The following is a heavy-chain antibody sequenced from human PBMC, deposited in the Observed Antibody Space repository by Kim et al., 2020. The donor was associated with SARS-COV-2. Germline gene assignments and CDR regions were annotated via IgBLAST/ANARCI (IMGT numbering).Heavy chain of an antibody. CDR3: AKDRWGSGNIGNGLYYG. CDR1: GFTFSSYG. CDR2: ISYDGSNK. J-gene: IGHJ6*01. D-gene: IGHD3-10*01. V-gene: IGHV3-30*18. Sequence: GGSLRLSCAASGFTFSSYGMHWVRQAPGKGLEWVAVISYDGSNKYYADSVKGRFTISRDNSKNRLYLQMNSLRAEDTAVYYFAKDRWGSGNIGNGLYYG.